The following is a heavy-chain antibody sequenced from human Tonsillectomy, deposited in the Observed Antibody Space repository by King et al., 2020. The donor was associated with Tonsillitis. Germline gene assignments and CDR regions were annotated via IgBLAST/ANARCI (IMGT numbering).Heavy chain of an antibody. J-gene: IGHJ4*02. CDR2: ISSNGGST. Sequence: VQLVESGGGLVQPGGSLRLSCSASGFTFSNYAMHWVRQAPGQGLEYVSAISSNGGSTYYADPVQDRFTISRDNSKNTLDLQMSSLRTEDPAVYYCVKETSGWYDYWGQGTLVTVSS. V-gene: IGHV3-64D*06. CDR1: GFTFSNYA. CDR3: VKETSGWYDY. D-gene: IGHD6-19*01.